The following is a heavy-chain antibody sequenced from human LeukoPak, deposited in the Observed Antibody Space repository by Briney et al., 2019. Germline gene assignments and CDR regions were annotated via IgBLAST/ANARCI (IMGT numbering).Heavy chain of an antibody. D-gene: IGHD4-17*01. CDR3: ARTHAGDYFFDY. J-gene: IGHJ4*02. CDR1: GGSFSGYY. Sequence: LSLTCAVYGGSFSGYYWSWIRQPPGKGLEWVSYISSSGSTIYYADSVKGRFTISRDNAKNSLYLQMNSLRAEDTAVYYCARTHAGDYFFDYWGQGTLVTVSS. CDR2: ISSSGSTI. V-gene: IGHV3-11*01.